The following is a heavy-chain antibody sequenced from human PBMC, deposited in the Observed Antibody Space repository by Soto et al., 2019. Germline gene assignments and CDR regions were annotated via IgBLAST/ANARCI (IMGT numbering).Heavy chain of an antibody. Sequence: GGSLRLSCAASGFTVRNSYMSWVRQAPGKGLECVAVVYSGSTTNYADSVKGRFTISRDNSKNRLYLQMNNLRAEDTAVYYCARVRDYVWRSYRSGHFWGQGTLVSGSS. V-gene: IGHV3-66*01. J-gene: IGHJ4*02. CDR2: VYSGSTT. D-gene: IGHD3-16*02. CDR3: ARVRDYVWRSYRSGHF. CDR1: GFTVRNSY.